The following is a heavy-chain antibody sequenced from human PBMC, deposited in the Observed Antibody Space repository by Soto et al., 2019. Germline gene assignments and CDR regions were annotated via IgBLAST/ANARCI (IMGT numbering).Heavy chain of an antibody. CDR3: ARAPSGSYPEFDY. V-gene: IGHV3-30-3*01. J-gene: IGHJ4*02. CDR2: ITYDGSNQ. CDR1: GFIFSSYT. D-gene: IGHD1-26*01. Sequence: QVQLVESGGGVVQPGRSLRLSCAASGFIFSSYTMHWVRRAPGKGLEWVGVITYDGSNQYYADSVKGRFTISRDNSRNMLFLQMNSLRPDDTAVYYCARAPSGSYPEFDYWGQGTLVTVSS.